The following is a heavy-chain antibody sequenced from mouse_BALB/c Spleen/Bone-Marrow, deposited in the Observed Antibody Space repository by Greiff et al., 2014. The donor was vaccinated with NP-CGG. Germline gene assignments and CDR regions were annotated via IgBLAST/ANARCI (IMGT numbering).Heavy chain of an antibody. CDR2: INPSNGRT. V-gene: IGHV1S81*02. CDR3: AKLIFGCRYIVDI. Sequence: VQLQQSGAELVKPGASVKLSCKASGYTFTGYWMHWVKQRPGQGLEWIGEINPSNGRTNYNEKFKSMATLTVDKSSSTAYMQRSGLTNGGTAVFYWAKLIFGCRYIVDIRGQGTSVTVSS. D-gene: IGHD1-3*01. CDR1: GYTFTGYW. J-gene: IGHJ4*01.